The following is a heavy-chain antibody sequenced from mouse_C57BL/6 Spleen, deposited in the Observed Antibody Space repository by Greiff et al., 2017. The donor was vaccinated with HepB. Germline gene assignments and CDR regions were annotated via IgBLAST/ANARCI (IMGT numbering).Heavy chain of an antibody. D-gene: IGHD2-4*01. CDR1: GFTFSSYA. Sequence: VQLKESGGGLVKPGGSLKLSCAASGFTFSSYAMSWVRQTPEKRLEWVATISDGGSYTYYPDNVKGRFTISRDNANNNLYLQMSHLKAEDAAMYYCARDEGLMAWFAYWGQGTLVTVSA. J-gene: IGHJ3*01. CDR2: ISDGGSYT. V-gene: IGHV5-4*01. CDR3: ARDEGLMAWFAY.